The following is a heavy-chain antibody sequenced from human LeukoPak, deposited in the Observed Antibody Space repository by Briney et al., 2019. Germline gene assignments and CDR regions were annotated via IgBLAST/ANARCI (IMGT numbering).Heavy chain of an antibody. CDR2: IYYSGST. Sequence: PSETLSLTCGVSGGSISSYYWSWIRQPPGKGLEWIGYIYYSGSTNYNPSLKSRVTISVDTSKNQFSLKLSSVTAADTAVYYCARSHSVWTSFDYWGQGTLVTVSS. CDR1: GGSISSYY. V-gene: IGHV4-59*01. D-gene: IGHD3/OR15-3a*01. J-gene: IGHJ4*02. CDR3: ARSHSVWTSFDY.